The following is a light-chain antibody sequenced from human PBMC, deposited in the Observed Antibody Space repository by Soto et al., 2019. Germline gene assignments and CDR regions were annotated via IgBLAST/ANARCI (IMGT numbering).Light chain of an antibody. CDR3: QQSYSVPLT. J-gene: IGKJ4*01. CDR2: AAS. Sequence: DIQMTQSPSSLSASVGDRVTITCRASQSISNNLNWYQQKVGKAPTVLIYAASSLQSGVPSRFSGSGSGTDFTLTISSLQPEDFATYFCQQSYSVPLTFGGGTKVEI. CDR1: QSISNN. V-gene: IGKV1-39*01.